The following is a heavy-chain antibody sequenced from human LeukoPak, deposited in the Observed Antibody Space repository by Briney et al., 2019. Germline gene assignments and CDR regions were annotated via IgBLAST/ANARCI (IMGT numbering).Heavy chain of an antibody. Sequence: PGGSLRLSCAASGFTFSSYGMHWVRQAPGKGLEWVAVIWYDGSNKYYADSVKGRFTISRDNSKNTLYLQMNSLRAEDTAVYYCARVTESFLEWFRGPGPFDYWGQGTLVTVSS. V-gene: IGHV3-33*01. CDR2: IWYDGSNK. CDR1: GFTFSSYG. CDR3: ARVTESFLEWFRGPGPFDY. D-gene: IGHD3-3*02. J-gene: IGHJ4*02.